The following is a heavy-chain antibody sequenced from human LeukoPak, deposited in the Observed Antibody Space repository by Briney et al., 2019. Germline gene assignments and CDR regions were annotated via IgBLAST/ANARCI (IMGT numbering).Heavy chain of an antibody. CDR2: ISGSGDTL. D-gene: IGHD2/OR15-2a*01. V-gene: IGHV3-23*01. J-gene: IGHJ3*01. CDR1: GFTFSNHG. Sequence: GGSLRLSCAASGFTFSNHGMNWVRQAPGKGLEWVSGISGSGDTLYYADSVKGRFTISRDNSKNTLYLQMNSLRAEDTAVYYCAKGHFPWGQGTMVTVSS. CDR3: AKGHFP.